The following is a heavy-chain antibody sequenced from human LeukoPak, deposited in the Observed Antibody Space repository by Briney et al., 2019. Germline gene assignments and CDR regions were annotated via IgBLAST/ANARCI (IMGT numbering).Heavy chain of an antibody. D-gene: IGHD6-13*01. CDR2: INPNSGGT. CDR1: GYTFTGYY. V-gene: IGHV1-2*06. CDR3: ARGFHSSSWYYFDY. J-gene: IGHJ4*02. Sequence: ASVKVSCKASGYTFTGYYMHWVRQAPGQGLEWMGRINPNSGGTNYAQKFQGRVTMTRDTSISTAYMELSRLRSDDTAVYYCARGFHSSSWYYFDYWGQGTPVTVSS.